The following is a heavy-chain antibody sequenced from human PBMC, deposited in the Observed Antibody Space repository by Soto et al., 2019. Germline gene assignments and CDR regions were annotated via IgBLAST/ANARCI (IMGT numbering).Heavy chain of an antibody. Sequence: PSDTLSLTCTVCGGSISCYYWSWIRRPPGKGVEWFGYINYRGSINSTATITSRVTISVDTSKNKFSLKLSSVTDADTAVYYCARVDDRRFIDYWGQGTLVTVSS. V-gene: IGHV4-59*01. CDR2: INYRGSI. CDR1: GGSISCYY. D-gene: IGHD3-22*01. J-gene: IGHJ4*02. CDR3: ARVDDRRFIDY.